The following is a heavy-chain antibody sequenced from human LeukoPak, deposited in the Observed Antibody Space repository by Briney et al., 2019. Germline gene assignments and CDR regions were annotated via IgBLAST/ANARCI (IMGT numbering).Heavy chain of an antibody. V-gene: IGHV1-69*13. CDR2: IIPIFGTS. CDR1: GGTFNHYA. J-gene: IGHJ4*02. CDR3: ARDSGYYVLCDY. D-gene: IGHD3-22*01. Sequence: SVKVSCKASGGTFNHYAISWVRQDPGQGLEWMGGIIPIFGTSNYAQKLQGRVTITADECTGTAYMELSSLLSDGRAVYYFARDSGYYVLCDYWGQGTLDSVSS.